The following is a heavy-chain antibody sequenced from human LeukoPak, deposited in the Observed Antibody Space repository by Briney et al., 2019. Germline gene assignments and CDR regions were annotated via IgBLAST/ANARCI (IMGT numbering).Heavy chain of an antibody. Sequence: ASVKVSCKASGYTFTGYYMHWVRQAPGQGLEWMGRINPNSGGTNYAQKFQGRVTMTRDTSISTDYMELSRLRSDETDVYYCARERNVDTAMVSEFDYWGQGTLVTVSS. CDR2: INPNSGGT. V-gene: IGHV1-2*05. D-gene: IGHD5-18*01. CDR1: GYTFTGYY. CDR3: ARERNVDTAMVSEFDY. J-gene: IGHJ4*02.